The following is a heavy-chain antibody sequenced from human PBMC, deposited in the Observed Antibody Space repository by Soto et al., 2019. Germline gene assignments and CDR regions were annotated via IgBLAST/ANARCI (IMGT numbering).Heavy chain of an antibody. CDR2: LIPISGTA. V-gene: IGHV1-69*01. CDR3: ARSQGSSTSLEIYFYYYYGMDV. CDR1: GGTFSSYA. J-gene: IGHJ6*02. Sequence: QVQLVQSGAEVKKPGSSVKVSCTASGGTFSSYAISWVRQAPGQGLEWMGGLIPISGTANYAQEFQGRVTITPEESTRTAYIELSSLRPEDTAVYYCARSQGSSTSLEIYFYYYYGMDVWGQGTTVTVSS. D-gene: IGHD2-2*01.